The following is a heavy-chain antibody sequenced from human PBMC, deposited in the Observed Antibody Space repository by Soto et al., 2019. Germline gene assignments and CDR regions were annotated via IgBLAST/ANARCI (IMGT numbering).Heavy chain of an antibody. V-gene: IGHV4-31*03. J-gene: IGHJ4*02. Sequence: TLSLTCTISGDSLSSGGHYWSWIRQHPGKGLEWIGHIYDSVNTYYSPSLSSRVTISADMSKNQFSLNLRSVTAADTAVYYCARVDRSGYFAILSDCLGKGTLVTVSS. CDR3: ARVDRSGYFAILSDC. CDR1: GDSLSSGGHY. D-gene: IGHD6-13*01. CDR2: IYDSVNT.